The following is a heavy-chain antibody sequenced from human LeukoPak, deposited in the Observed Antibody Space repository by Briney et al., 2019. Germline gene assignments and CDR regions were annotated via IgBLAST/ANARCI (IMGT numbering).Heavy chain of an antibody. CDR1: GYNFPNYW. CDR3: ARQGAAGKYYYYYMDV. D-gene: IGHD6-13*01. CDR2: IYPDDSNT. Sequence: PGESLKISCQGSGYNFPNYWIGWVRQMPGQGLEWMGIIYPDDSNTIYGPSFQGQVTISADKSINTAYLEWSSLKASDTAIYYCARQGAAGKYYYYYMDVWGKGTTVTVSS. J-gene: IGHJ6*03. V-gene: IGHV5-51*01.